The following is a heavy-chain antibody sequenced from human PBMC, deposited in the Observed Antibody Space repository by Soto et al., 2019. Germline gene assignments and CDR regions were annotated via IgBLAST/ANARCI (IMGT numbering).Heavy chain of an antibody. V-gene: IGHV3-7*05. Sequence: EVHLVESGGGLVQPGGSLRLSCAASGFSFSNYWMTWVRQAPGKGLEWVANINPDGGAKYYVESVKGRFSISRDNAKNSLYLQMSSLRAEDTAVYYCAKAFYNGNSDFGYWDQGTLVTVSS. CDR3: AKAFYNGNSDFGY. D-gene: IGHD3-10*01. J-gene: IGHJ4*02. CDR2: INPDGGAK. CDR1: GFSFSNYW.